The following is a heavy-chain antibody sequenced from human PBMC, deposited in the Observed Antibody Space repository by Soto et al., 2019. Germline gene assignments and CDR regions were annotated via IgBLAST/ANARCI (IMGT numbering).Heavy chain of an antibody. V-gene: IGHV4-61*01. CDR2: IYYSGST. Sequence: QVQLQESGPGLVKPSETLSLTCTVSGGSVSSGSYYWSWIRQPPGKGLEWIGYIYYSGSTNYNPPLKSRVTIPVDTSKNQFSLKLSSVTAADTAVYYCARGIEGWYQGRYYYGMDVWGQGTTVTVSS. CDR1: GGSVSSGSYY. J-gene: IGHJ6*02. D-gene: IGHD6-19*01. CDR3: ARGIEGWYQGRYYYGMDV.